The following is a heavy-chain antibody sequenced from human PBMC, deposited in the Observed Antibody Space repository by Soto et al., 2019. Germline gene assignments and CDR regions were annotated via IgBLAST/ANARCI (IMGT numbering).Heavy chain of an antibody. Sequence: GGSLRLSCAASGFTFRNSWMYWVRQTPGKGPVWVSCINGDGSVIYYADSVKGRFTISRDNARDTLYLQMNSLTTEDSAVYYCVRDIRWGQGTLVTVSS. CDR2: INGDGSVI. V-gene: IGHV3-74*01. J-gene: IGHJ4*02. CDR1: GFTFRNSW. CDR3: VRDIR.